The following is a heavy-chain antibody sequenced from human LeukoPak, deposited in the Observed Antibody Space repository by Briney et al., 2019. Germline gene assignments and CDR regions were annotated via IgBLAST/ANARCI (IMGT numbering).Heavy chain of an antibody. J-gene: IGHJ4*02. CDR3: AKDKRAGSSRPDY. CDR2: INTSGGST. Sequence: PGGSLRLSCAASGFTFSSHGMSWVRQAPGKGLEWVSGINTSGGSTYYADSVKGRFTISRDNSKNTLFLQMNSLRAEDTAVYYCAKDKRAGSSRPDYWGQGALVTVSS. V-gene: IGHV3-23*01. D-gene: IGHD6-13*01. CDR1: GFTFSSHG.